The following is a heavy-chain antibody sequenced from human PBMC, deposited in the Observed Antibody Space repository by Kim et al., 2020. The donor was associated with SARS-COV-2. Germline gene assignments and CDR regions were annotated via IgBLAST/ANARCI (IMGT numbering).Heavy chain of an antibody. CDR2: IIPIFSTA. D-gene: IGHD3-10*01. CDR3: ARADPANGSGSNYGMDV. CDR1: GGTFSSYA. V-gene: IGHV1-69*13. J-gene: IGHJ6*02. Sequence: SVKVSCKASGGTFSSYAISWVRQAPGQGLEWMGGIIPIFSTANYAQKFQGIVTITADESTSTAYMELSLRSEDTAVYYCARADPANGSGSNYGMDVWGQGTTVTVSS.